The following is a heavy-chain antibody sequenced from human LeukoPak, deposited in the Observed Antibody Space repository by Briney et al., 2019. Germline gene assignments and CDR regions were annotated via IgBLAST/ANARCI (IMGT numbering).Heavy chain of an antibody. CDR2: TNSDGSST. CDR1: GFTFSTSW. CDR3: ARALGSPLDY. D-gene: IGHD1-26*01. Sequence: PGGSQRLSCAASGFTFSTSWMHWVRQAPGKGLVWVSRTNSDGSSTSYADSVKGRFTISRDNAKNTLYLQMNSLRAEDTAVYYCARALGSPLDYWGQGTLVTVSS. J-gene: IGHJ4*02. V-gene: IGHV3-74*01.